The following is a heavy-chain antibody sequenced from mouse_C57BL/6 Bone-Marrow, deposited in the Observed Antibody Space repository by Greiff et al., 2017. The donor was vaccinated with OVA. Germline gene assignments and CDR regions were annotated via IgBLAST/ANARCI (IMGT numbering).Heavy chain of an antibody. J-gene: IGHJ3*01. D-gene: IGHD2-4*01. V-gene: IGHV5-12*01. CDR2: ISNGGGST. CDR1: GFTFSDYY. CDR3: ARHDDYDDAWFAY. Sequence: EVQLVESGGGLVQPGGSLKLSCAASGFTFSDYYMYWVRQTPEKRLEWVAYISNGGGSTYYPDTVKGRFTISRDNAKNTLYLQMSRLKSEDTAMYYCARHDDYDDAWFAYWGQGTLVTVSA.